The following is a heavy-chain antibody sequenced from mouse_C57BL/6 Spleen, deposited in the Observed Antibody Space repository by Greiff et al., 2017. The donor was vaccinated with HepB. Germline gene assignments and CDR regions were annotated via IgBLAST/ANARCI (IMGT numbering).Heavy chain of an antibody. CDR2: ISSGSSTI. Sequence: VQLQESGGGLVKPGGSLKLSCAASGFTFSDYGMHWVRQAPEKGLEWVAYISSGSSTIYYADTVKGRFTISRDNAKNTLFLQMTSLRSEDTAMYYCARNHYGSSYYFDYWGQGTTLTVSS. J-gene: IGHJ2*01. D-gene: IGHD1-1*01. CDR1: GFTFSDYG. CDR3: ARNHYGSSYYFDY. V-gene: IGHV5-17*01.